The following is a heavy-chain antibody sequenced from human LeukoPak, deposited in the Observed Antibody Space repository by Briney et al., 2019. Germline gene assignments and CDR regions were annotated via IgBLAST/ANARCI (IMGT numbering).Heavy chain of an antibody. J-gene: IGHJ6*03. V-gene: IGHV4-38-2*02. Sequence: SETLSLTCTVSGYSIDRGYYWGWIRQPPGKGLVWIGSIYHSGSAYYNPSLKSRATLSVDTSRNQFSLKMSSVTAADTAVYYCARIYCSGGSCYSGYLPYYYYYYMDVWGKGTTVTVSS. CDR3: ARIYCSGGSCYSGYLPYYYYYYMDV. CDR2: IYHSGSA. D-gene: IGHD2-15*01. CDR1: GYSIDRGYY.